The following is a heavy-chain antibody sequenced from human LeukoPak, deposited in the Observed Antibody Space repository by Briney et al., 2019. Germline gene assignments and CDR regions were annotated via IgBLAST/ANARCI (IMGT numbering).Heavy chain of an antibody. CDR2: ISYDGGNE. V-gene: IGHV3-30-3*01. J-gene: IGHJ4*02. Sequence: QPGGSLRLSCAASGFTFSTYAMHWVRQAPGRGLEWVTLISYDGGNEYYADSVKGRFTIYRGNSKNTLYLQMNSLRPEDTAVYYCATLWGTVLVPPATVDYWGQGTLVTVSS. CDR3: ATLWGTVLVPPATVDY. CDR1: GFTFSTYA. D-gene: IGHD2-2*01.